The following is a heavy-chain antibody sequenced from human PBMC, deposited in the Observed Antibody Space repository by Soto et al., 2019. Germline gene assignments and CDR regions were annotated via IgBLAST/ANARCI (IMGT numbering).Heavy chain of an antibody. J-gene: IGHJ4*02. V-gene: IGHV3-48*01. D-gene: IGHD3-16*02. CDR1: GFTFSSYS. CDR3: ATQAGVIAKEGYFDY. Sequence: GGSLRLSCAASGFTFSSYSMNWVRQAPGKGLEWVSYISSSSSTIYYADSVKGRFTISRDNAKNSLYLQMNSLRAEDTAVYYCATQAGVIAKEGYFDYWGQGTLVTVSS. CDR2: ISSSSSTI.